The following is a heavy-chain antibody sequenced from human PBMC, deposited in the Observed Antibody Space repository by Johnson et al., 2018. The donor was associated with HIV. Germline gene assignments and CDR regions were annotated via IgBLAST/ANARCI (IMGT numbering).Heavy chain of an antibody. CDR1: GFTFSSYA. Sequence: VQLVESRGVLVQPGGSLRLSCAASGFTFSSYAMHWVRQAPGKGLEWVAVISYDGSNKYYADSVKGRFTISRDNSKNTLYLQMNSLRAEDTAVYYCAKAHRGIAVALVAFDIWGQGTMVTVSS. CDR3: AKAHRGIAVALVAFDI. CDR2: ISYDGSNK. V-gene: IGHV3-30*04. D-gene: IGHD6-19*01. J-gene: IGHJ3*02.